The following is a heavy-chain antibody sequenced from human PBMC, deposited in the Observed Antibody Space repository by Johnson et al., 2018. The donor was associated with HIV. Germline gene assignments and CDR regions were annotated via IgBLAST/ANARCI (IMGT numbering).Heavy chain of an antibody. D-gene: IGHD1-14*01. CDR3: VRGGMNRRDDAFDI. J-gene: IGHJ3*02. Sequence: VQLVESGGGVVQPGGSLRLSCAASGFTFSNAWMSWVRQAPGKGLEWVAGISWNSGSIVYVDSVKGRFTISRDNSKNTLYLQMNSLRAEDTAVYYCVRGGMNRRDDAFDIWGQGTMVTVSS. CDR1: GFTFSNAW. V-gene: IGHV3-66*01. CDR2: SWNSGSI.